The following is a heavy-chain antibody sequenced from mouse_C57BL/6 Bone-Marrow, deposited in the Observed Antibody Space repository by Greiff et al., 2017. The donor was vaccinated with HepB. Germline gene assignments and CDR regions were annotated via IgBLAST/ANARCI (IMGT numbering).Heavy chain of an antibody. Sequence: EVHLVESGGGLVQPGGSLSLSCAASGFTFTDYYMSWVRQPPGKALEWLGFIRNKANGYTTEYSASVKGRFTISRDNSQSILYLQMNALRAEDSATYYCASRTALYAMDYWGQGTSVTVSS. D-gene: IGHD4-1*01. CDR3: ASRTALYAMDY. V-gene: IGHV7-3*01. J-gene: IGHJ4*01. CDR1: GFTFTDYY. CDR2: IRNKANGYTT.